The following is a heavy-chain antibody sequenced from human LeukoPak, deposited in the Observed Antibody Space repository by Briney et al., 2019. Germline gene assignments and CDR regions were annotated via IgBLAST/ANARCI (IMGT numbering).Heavy chain of an antibody. J-gene: IGHJ4*02. V-gene: IGHV3-21*04. CDR3: ANRGYSYGPFDY. CDR1: GFTFSSYS. Sequence: GGSLRLSCAASGFTFSSYSMNWVRQAPGKGLEWVSSISSSSYIYYADSVKGRFTISRDNAKNSLYLQMNSLRAEDTAIYYCANRGYSYGPFDYWGQGTLVTVSS. CDR2: ISSSSYI. D-gene: IGHD5-18*01.